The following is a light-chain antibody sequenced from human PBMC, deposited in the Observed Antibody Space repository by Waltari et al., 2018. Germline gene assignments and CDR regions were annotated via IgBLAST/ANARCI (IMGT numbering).Light chain of an antibody. CDR2: AAS. CDR1: QSVTTS. CDR3: QQSHSPPFT. V-gene: IGKV1-39*01. Sequence: DIQMTQSPASLAASLGDRVTITCRPSQSVTTSLNWYQQKSGEPPKLPISAASSVQSGVPSRFSGSGSGTDFTLTITHLQPEDVATYFCQQSHSPPFTFGPGTKV. J-gene: IGKJ3*01.